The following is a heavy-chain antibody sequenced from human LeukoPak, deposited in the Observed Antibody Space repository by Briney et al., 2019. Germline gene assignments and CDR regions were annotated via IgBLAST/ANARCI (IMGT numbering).Heavy chain of an antibody. D-gene: IGHD6-6*01. J-gene: IGHJ6*03. CDR1: GYSFTSYW. CDR3: ARLRSSHYYYYYMDV. V-gene: IGHV5-51*01. CDR2: IYPGDSDT. Sequence: GESLKISCKGSGYSFTSYWIGWVRQMPGKGLEWMGIIYPGDSDTRYSPPFQGQVTISADKSISTAYLQWSSLKASDTAMYYCARLRSSHYYYYYMDVWGKGTTVTVSS.